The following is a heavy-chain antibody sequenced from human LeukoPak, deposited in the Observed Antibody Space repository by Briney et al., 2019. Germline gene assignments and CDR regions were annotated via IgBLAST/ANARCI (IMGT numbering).Heavy chain of an antibody. J-gene: IGHJ4*02. CDR1: GFTFSSYA. V-gene: IGHV3-23*01. CDR3: AKRSGVSYGYFDY. D-gene: IGHD1-26*01. CDR2: IPGSGDST. Sequence: GGSLRLSCAASGFTFSSYAMSWVRQAPGKELEWVSAIPGSGDSTNYADSVKGRFTISRDNSKNTLYLQMNSLRAEDTAVYYCAKRSGVSYGYFDYWGQGTLVTVSS.